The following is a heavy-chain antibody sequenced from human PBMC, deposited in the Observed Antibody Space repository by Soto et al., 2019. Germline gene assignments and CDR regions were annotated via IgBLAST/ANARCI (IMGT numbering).Heavy chain of an antibody. CDR1: CYTFTSYG. J-gene: IGHJ4*02. CDR2: ISAYNGNT. Sequence: ASVKVSCKASCYTFTSYGISWVRQAPGQGLEWMGWISAYNGNTNYAQKLQGRVTMTTDTSTSTAYMELRSLRSDDTAVYYCARFLRYCGGDCYTPVDYWGQGTLVTVSS. D-gene: IGHD2-21*02. V-gene: IGHV1-18*01. CDR3: ARFLRYCGGDCYTPVDY.